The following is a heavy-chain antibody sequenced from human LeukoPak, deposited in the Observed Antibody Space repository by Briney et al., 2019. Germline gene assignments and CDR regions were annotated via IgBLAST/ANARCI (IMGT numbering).Heavy chain of an antibody. J-gene: IGHJ5*02. D-gene: IGHD4-17*01. V-gene: IGHV4-30-2*01. CDR3: ARGGRLTTVTGAWFDP. CDR1: GGSISSGGYS. CDR2: IYHSGST. Sequence: PSQTLSLTCAASGGSISSGGYSWSWIRQPPGKGLEWIGYIYHSGSTYYNPSLKSRVTISVDTSKNQFSLKLSSVTAADTAVYYCARGGRLTTVTGAWFDPWGQGTLVTVSS.